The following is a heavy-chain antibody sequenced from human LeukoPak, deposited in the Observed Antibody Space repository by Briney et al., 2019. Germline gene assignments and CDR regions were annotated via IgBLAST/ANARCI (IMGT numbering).Heavy chain of an antibody. CDR3: ARDRDNSACSFDY. V-gene: IGHV4-59*01. J-gene: IGHJ4*02. CDR2: IYYSGST. D-gene: IGHD6-25*01. Sequence: SETLSLTCTVSGGSISSYYWSWIRQPPGKGLEWIGYIYYSGSTNYNPSLKSRVTISVDTSKNQFSLKLSSVTAADTAVYYCARDRDNSACSFDYWGQGTLVAVSS. CDR1: GGSISSYY.